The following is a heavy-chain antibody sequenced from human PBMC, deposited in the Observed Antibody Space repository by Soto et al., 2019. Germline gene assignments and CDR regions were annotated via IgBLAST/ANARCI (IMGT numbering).Heavy chain of an antibody. Sequence: ASVKVSCKASGYTFTSYGISWVRQPPGQGLEWMGWISAYNGNTNYAQKLQGRVNMTTDTSTSTAYMELRSLRSDDTAVYYCARDLRVGLPNGSGSYYTNFDYWGQGTLVTVSS. CDR1: GYTFTSYG. CDR2: ISAYNGNT. V-gene: IGHV1-18*01. CDR3: ARDLRVGLPNGSGSYYTNFDY. J-gene: IGHJ4*02. D-gene: IGHD3-10*01.